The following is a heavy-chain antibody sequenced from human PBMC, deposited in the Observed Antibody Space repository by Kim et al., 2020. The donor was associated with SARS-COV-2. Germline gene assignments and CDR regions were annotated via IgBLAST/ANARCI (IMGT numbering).Heavy chain of an antibody. CDR3: ARLFNNYDTSGYYPWYFDL. CDR2: IDYSRAT. D-gene: IGHD3-22*01. V-gene: IGHV4-39*01. J-gene: IGHJ2*01. CDR1: GGSVSSTIHF. Sequence: SETLSLTCTVSGGSVSSTIHFWGWVRQPPGKGLEWIGSIDYSRATYNNPSLKSRVTLSIDTSKNQFSLKLRSVTAADTAVYYCARLFNNYDTSGYYPWYFDLWGRGTLVTVSS.